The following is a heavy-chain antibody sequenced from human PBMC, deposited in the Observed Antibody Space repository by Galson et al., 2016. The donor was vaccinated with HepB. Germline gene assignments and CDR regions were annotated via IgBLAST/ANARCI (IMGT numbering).Heavy chain of an antibody. D-gene: IGHD2-15*01. CDR3: VREYCSGGTCHGFDK. V-gene: IGHV4-4*02. CDR1: GDSLINDNW. CDR2: IHQNRMT. J-gene: IGHJ4*02. Sequence: SETLSLTCSVSGDSLINDNWWNWVRQPPGKGLEWIGQIHQNRMTNYNPSLKNRATISLDNSKNQFFLKLNSVTATDTALYFCVREYCSGGTCHGFDKWGQGTLATVSS.